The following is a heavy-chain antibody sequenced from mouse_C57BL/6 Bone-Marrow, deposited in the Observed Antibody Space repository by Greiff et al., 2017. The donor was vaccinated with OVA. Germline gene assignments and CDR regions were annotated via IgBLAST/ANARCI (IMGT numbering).Heavy chain of an antibody. CDR2: IYPGNSDT. CDR1: GYTFTSYW. CDR3: TAYYYGSSSLEAFAY. J-gene: IGHJ3*01. Sequence: EVQVVESGTVLARPGASVKMSCKTSGYTFTSYWMHWVKQRPGQGLEWIGAIYPGNSDTSYNQKFKGKAKLTAVTSASTAYMELSSLTNEDSAVYYCTAYYYGSSSLEAFAYWGQGTLVTVSA. D-gene: IGHD1-1*01. V-gene: IGHV1-5*01.